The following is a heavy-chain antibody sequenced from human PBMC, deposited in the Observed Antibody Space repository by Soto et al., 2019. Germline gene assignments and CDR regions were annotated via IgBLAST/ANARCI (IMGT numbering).Heavy chain of an antibody. CDR3: ARGATLGSNYPPDYYYYMDV. CDR1: GGTFSSYT. D-gene: IGHD4-4*01. J-gene: IGHJ6*03. CDR2: IIPILGIA. Sequence: ASVKVSCKASGGTFSSYTISWVRQAPGQGLEWMGRIIPILGIANYAQKFQGRVTITADKSTSTAYMELSSLRSEDTAVYYCARGATLGSNYPPDYYYYMDVWGKGTTVTVSS. V-gene: IGHV1-69*02.